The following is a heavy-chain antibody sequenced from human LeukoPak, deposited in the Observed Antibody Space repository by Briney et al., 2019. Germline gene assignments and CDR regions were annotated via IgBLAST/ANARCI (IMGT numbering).Heavy chain of an antibody. D-gene: IGHD2-2*02. CDR1: GGSFSGYY. V-gene: IGHV4-34*01. Sequence: SETLSLTCAVYGGSFSGYYWSWIRQPPGKGLEWIGEINHSGSTNYNPSLKSRVTIPVDTSKNQFSLKLSSVTAADTAVYYCARGRYCSSTSCHRYYFDYWGQGTLVTVSS. CDR3: ARGRYCSSTSCHRYYFDY. CDR2: INHSGST. J-gene: IGHJ4*02.